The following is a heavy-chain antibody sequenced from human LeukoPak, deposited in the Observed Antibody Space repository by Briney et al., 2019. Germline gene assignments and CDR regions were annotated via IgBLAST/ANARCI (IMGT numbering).Heavy chain of an antibody. J-gene: IGHJ6*03. CDR1: GFTFSSYE. Sequence: GGSLRLSCAASGFTFSSYEMNWVRQAPGKGLEWVSYISSSGSTIYYADSVKGRFTISRDNSKNTLYLQMNGLRPEDTAKYYCASLVLLWLGESELAAGHVDKDVWGKGTTVTVSS. V-gene: IGHV3-48*03. CDR2: ISSSGSTI. D-gene: IGHD3-10*01. CDR3: ASLVLLWLGESELAAGHVDKDV.